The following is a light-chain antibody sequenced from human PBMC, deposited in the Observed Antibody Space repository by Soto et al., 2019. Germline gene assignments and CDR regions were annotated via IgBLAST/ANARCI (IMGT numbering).Light chain of an antibody. Sequence: DIQMTQSPSTLSKKVGDRVTITCRASQSISSWLAWYQQKPGKAPKLLIYKASSLESGVPSRFSGSGSGTEFTLTISSLQPDDFATYYCQQYNSYWTFGQGTKVDIK. CDR3: QQYNSYWT. CDR2: KAS. J-gene: IGKJ1*01. CDR1: QSISSW. V-gene: IGKV1-5*03.